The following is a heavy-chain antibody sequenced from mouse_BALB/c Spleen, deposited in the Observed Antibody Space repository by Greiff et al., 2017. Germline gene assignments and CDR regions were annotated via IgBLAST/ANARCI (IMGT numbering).Heavy chain of an antibody. CDR3: ANYDYERGFAY. Sequence: EVQLVESGPGLVKPSQSLSLTCTVTGYSITSDYAWNWIRQFPGNKLEWMGYISYSGSTSYNPSLKSRISITRDTSKNQFFLQLNSVTTEDTATYYCANYDYERGFAYWGQGTLVTVSA. CDR2: ISYSGST. D-gene: IGHD2-4*01. V-gene: IGHV3-2*02. CDR1: GYSITSDYA. J-gene: IGHJ3*01.